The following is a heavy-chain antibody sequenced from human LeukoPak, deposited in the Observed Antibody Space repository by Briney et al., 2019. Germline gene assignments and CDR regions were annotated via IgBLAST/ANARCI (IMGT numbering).Heavy chain of an antibody. CDR2: IYHSGST. CDR3: ARDATVTTNAFDI. D-gene: IGHD4-17*01. CDR1: GGSISSGGYY. Sequence: PSQTLSLTCTVSGGSISSGGYYWSWIRQPPGKGLEWIGYIYHSGSTYYNPSLKSRVTISVDTSKNQFSLKLSSVTAADTAVYYCARDATVTTNAFDIWGQGTLVTVSS. J-gene: IGHJ3*02. V-gene: IGHV4-30-2*01.